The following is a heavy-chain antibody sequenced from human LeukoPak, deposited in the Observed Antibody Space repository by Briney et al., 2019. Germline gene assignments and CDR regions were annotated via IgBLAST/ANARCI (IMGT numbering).Heavy chain of an antibody. V-gene: IGHV3-7*04. J-gene: IGHJ4*02. D-gene: IGHD5-18*01. CDR2: IKQDGSEK. CDR3: AKEDRYGSVY. CDR1: GFTFSRYW. Sequence: GGSLRLSCAASAASGFTFSRYWMSWVRQAPGKGLEWVANIKQDGSEKYYVDSVKGRFTISRDNSKKTLYLQINSLRAEDTAVYYCAKEDRYGSVYWGQGTLVTVSP.